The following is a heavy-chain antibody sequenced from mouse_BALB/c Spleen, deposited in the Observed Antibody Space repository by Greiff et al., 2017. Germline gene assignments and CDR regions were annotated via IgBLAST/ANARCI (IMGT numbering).Heavy chain of an antibody. J-gene: IGHJ4*01. CDR3: NAYYGSSYRMDY. D-gene: IGHD1-1*01. Sequence: VQLKQSGAELVRSGASVKLSCTASGFNIKDYYMHWVKQRPEQRLEWIGWIDPENGDTEYAPKFQGKATMTADTSSNTAYLQLSSLTSEDTAVYYCNAYYGSSYRMDYWGQGTSVTVSS. CDR1: GFNIKDYY. CDR2: IDPENGDT. V-gene: IGHV14-4*02.